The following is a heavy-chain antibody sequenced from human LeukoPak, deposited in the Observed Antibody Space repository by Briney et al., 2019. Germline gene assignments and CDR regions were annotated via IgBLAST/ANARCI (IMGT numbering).Heavy chain of an antibody. J-gene: IGHJ3*02. CDR2: IYYSGST. CDR3: ARSSYAPDAFDI. D-gene: IGHD2-2*01. CDR1: GGSISSYY. V-gene: IGHV4-59*01. Sequence: PSETLSLTCTVSGGSISSYYWSWIRQPPGKGLEWIGYIYYSGSTNYNPSLKSRVTISVDTSKNQFSLKLSSVTAADTAVYYCARSSYAPDAFDIRGQGTMVTVSS.